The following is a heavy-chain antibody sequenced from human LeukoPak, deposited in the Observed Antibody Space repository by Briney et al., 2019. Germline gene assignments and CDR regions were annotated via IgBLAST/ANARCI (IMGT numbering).Heavy chain of an antibody. D-gene: IGHD6-19*01. CDR2: IYSYCSG. Sequence: PGESLRLSCAASGIAVSTNYMSWVRQAPGKGLEWVSVIYSYCSGYYADFVKGRFTISRDKSKSTVYLQMNSLRAEDTALYYCASGIAVAPMDVWGQGTTVTVSS. CDR1: GIAVSTNY. J-gene: IGHJ6*02. V-gene: IGHV3-66*01. CDR3: ASGIAVAPMDV.